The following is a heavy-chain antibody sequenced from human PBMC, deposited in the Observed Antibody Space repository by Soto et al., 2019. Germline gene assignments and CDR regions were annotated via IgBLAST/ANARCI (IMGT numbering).Heavy chain of an antibody. Sequence: GGCLRLSCGASGFTLSNAWKNWVRQAPGKGLEWVGRIKSKTDGGTTDYAAPVKGRFTISRDDSKNTLYLQMNSLKTEDTAVYYCTTDLIRGTMIVVAYDYWGQGTLVTVSS. D-gene: IGHD3-22*01. CDR3: TTDLIRGTMIVVAYDY. J-gene: IGHJ4*02. CDR1: GFTLSNAW. V-gene: IGHV3-15*07. CDR2: IKSKTDGGTT.